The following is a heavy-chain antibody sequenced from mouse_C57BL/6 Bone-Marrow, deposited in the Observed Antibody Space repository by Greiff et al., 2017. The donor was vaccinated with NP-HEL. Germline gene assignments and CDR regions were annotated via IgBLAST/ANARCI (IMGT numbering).Heavy chain of an antibody. Sequence: EVQLQESGAELVKPGASVKLSCTASGFNITDYYMHWVKQRTEQGLEWIGRIDPEDGETKYAPKFQGKATITADTSSNTAYLQLRSLTSEDTAVSYCARGDSWFAYWGQGTLVTVSA. V-gene: IGHV14-2*01. CDR2: IDPEDGET. D-gene: IGHD3-3*01. CDR1: GFNITDYY. J-gene: IGHJ3*01. CDR3: ARGDSWFAY.